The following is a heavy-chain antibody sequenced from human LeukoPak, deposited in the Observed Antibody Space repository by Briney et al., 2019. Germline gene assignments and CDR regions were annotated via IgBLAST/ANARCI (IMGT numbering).Heavy chain of an antibody. Sequence: PGGSLSLFCAASGFSFSGYGMHWVRQGPGKGLEWVAFIRSDGSNKYYADSVKGRFTVSRDNSKKTLYLQMNSLRGEDTAVYYCAKDHCSRRSEGVYFDFWGQGTLVTVSS. D-gene: IGHD2-15*01. CDR2: IRSDGSNK. CDR3: AKDHCSRRSEGVYFDF. CDR1: GFSFSGYG. V-gene: IGHV3-30*02. J-gene: IGHJ4*02.